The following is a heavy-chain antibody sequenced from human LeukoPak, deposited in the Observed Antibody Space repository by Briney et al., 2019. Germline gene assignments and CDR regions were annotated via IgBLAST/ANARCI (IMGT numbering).Heavy chain of an antibody. D-gene: IGHD5-18*01. Sequence: SETLSLTCTVSGGSISSGSYYWSWIRQPAGKGLEWIGRIYTSGSTNYNPSLKSRVTISVDTSKNQFSLKLSSVTAADTAVYYCAREGGYSYGYDWFDPWGQGTLVTVSS. CDR1: GGSISSGSYY. J-gene: IGHJ5*02. CDR2: IYTSGST. V-gene: IGHV4-61*02. CDR3: AREGGYSYGYDWFDP.